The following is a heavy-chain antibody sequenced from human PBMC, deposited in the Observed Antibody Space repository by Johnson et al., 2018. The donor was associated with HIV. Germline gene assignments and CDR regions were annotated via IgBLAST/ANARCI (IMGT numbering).Heavy chain of an antibody. CDR3: AKDTGAYYYDSSGYWDAFDI. CDR1: GFTVSSDY. Sequence: VQLVESGGGLIQPGGSLRLSCAVSGFTVSSDYMSWVRQAPGKGLEWVSVISWNSGSIGYADSVKGRFTISRDNAKNSLYLQMNSLRAEDTALYYCAKDTGAYYYDSSGYWDAFDIWGQGTMVTVSS. CDR2: ISWNSGSI. V-gene: IGHV3-9*01. J-gene: IGHJ3*02. D-gene: IGHD3-22*01.